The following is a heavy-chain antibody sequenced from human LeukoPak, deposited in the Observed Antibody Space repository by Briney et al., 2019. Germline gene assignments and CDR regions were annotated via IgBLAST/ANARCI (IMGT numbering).Heavy chain of an antibody. CDR2: IWYDGSNK. CDR1: GFTFSSYG. V-gene: IGHV3-33*06. CDR3: AKEAVDYYDSSGYYPFDY. D-gene: IGHD3-22*01. Sequence: PGGSLTLSCAASGFTFSSYGMHWVRQAPGKGLEWVAVIWYDGSNKYYADSVKGRFTISRDNSKNTLYLQMNSLRAEDTAVYYCAKEAVDYYDSSGYYPFDYWGQGTLVTVSS. J-gene: IGHJ4*02.